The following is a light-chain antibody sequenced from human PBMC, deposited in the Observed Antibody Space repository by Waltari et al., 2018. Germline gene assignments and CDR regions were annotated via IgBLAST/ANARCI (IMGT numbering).Light chain of an antibody. CDR1: QSIGSY. V-gene: IGKV1-39*01. Sequence: DIQMTQSPSSLSASVGARLTITCRASQSIGSYVIWYQQKPGIAPKVLIYAASTLQSGVPSRFSGSGSGTDFTLTISSLQPEDFATYYCQQSYTSPRTFGQGTKVEIK. CDR3: QQSYTSPRT. CDR2: AAS. J-gene: IGKJ1*01.